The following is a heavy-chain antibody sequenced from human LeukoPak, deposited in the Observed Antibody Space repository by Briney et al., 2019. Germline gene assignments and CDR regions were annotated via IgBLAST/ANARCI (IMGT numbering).Heavy chain of an antibody. J-gene: IGHJ3*02. D-gene: IGHD1-26*01. CDR3: ARVSGRRDSDAFDI. CDR2: INPNSGGT. V-gene: IGHV1-2*02. CDR1: GYTFTGYY. Sequence: GASVKVSCKASGYTFTGYYMHWVRQAPGQGLEWMGWINPNSGGTNYAQKFQGRVTMTRDTSISTAYMELSRLRSDDTAVYYCARVSGRRDSDAFDIWGQGTMVTVSS.